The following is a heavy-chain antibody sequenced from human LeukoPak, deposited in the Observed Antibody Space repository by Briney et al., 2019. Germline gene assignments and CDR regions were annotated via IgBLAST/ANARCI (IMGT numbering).Heavy chain of an antibody. V-gene: IGHV1-18*01. CDR1: GYTFTSYG. CDR3: ARVFSNPSQGHYYYYMDV. D-gene: IGHD4-11*01. CDR2: ISAYNGNT. J-gene: IGHJ6*03. Sequence: GASVKVSCKASGYTFTSYGISWVRQAPGEGLEWMGWISAYNGNTKYAQKLQGRVTMTTDTSTSTAYMKLRSLKSDDTAVYYCARVFSNPSQGHYYYYMDVWGKGTTVTVSS.